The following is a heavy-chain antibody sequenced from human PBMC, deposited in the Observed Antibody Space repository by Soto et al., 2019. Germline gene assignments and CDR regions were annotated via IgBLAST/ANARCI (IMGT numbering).Heavy chain of an antibody. CDR1: GGSISSGDYY. V-gene: IGHV4-30-4*01. CDR2: IYYSGST. Sequence: SETLSLTXTVSGGSISSGDYYWSWIRQPPGKGLEWIGYIYYSGSTYYNPSLKSRVTISVDTSKNQFSLKLSSVTAADTAVYYCASSGYSYGVGGSDYWGQGTLVTVSS. J-gene: IGHJ4*02. CDR3: ASSGYSYGVGGSDY. D-gene: IGHD5-18*01.